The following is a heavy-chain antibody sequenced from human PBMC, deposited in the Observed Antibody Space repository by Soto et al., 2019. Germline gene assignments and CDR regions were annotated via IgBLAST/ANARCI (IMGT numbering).Heavy chain of an antibody. CDR1: GGSISRYY. CDR3: AIVLMDARYLHYILFHV. Sequence: SETLSLTCTVSGGSISRYYWSWIRQSPGKGLEWIGYIYYSGTTNYNPSLKSRVTISVDSSRSQFSLKMTSVTAADMAVYYCAIVLMDARYLHYILFHVWGNGTTVTVTS. D-gene: IGHD2-8*01. V-gene: IGHV4-59*01. J-gene: IGHJ6*04. CDR2: IYYSGTT.